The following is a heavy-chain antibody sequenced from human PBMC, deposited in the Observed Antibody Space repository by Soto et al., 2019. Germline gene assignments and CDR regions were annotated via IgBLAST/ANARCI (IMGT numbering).Heavy chain of an antibody. Sequence: GGSLRLSCAASGFTVTGNYMSWVRQAPGKGLEWVSVIHSGGNTYHSGSVRGRFTISRDNSKNTVFLQMDSLRAEDTAVYFCARIGIVAGIPQNFDLWGRGTLVTVSS. CDR3: ARIGIVAGIPQNFDL. CDR2: IHSGGNT. CDR1: GFTVTGNY. V-gene: IGHV3-53*01. J-gene: IGHJ2*01. D-gene: IGHD2-15*01.